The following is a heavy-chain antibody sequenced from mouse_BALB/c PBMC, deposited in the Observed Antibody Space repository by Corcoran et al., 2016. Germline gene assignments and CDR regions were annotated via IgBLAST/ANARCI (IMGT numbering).Heavy chain of an antibody. J-gene: IGHJ2*01. CDR3: ARRYYGSSYGVDY. CDR1: GYPFSSYW. Sequence: QVQLQQSGAELLKPGASVKISCKATGYPFSSYWIEWVKQRPGHGLEWIGEILPGSGSTNYNEKFKGKATFTADTSSNTAYMQLSSLTSEDSAVYYCARRYYGSSYGVDYWGQGTTLTVSS. D-gene: IGHD1-1*01. CDR2: ILPGSGST. V-gene: IGHV1-9*01.